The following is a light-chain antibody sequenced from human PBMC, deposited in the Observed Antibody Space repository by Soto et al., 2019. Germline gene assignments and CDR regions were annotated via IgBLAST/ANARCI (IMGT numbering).Light chain of an antibody. V-gene: IGLV2-8*01. CDR3: CSPSAGSHSVV. J-gene: IGLJ3*02. Sequence: QSALTQPRSASGSPGQSVTISCTGTSSDIGGYNYVSWYQQHPDKAPKLMIFDVTQRPSGVPDRFSGSKSGNTASLTVSWRQAEDDADYYCCSPSAGSHSVVFGGGTKVTVL. CDR1: SSDIGGYNY. CDR2: DVT.